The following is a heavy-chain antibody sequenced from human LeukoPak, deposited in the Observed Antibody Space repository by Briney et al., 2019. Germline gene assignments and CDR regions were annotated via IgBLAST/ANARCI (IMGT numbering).Heavy chain of an antibody. CDR1: GYTFTGYY. D-gene: IGHD6-19*01. J-gene: IGHJ4*02. V-gene: IGHV1-2*02. CDR2: INPTSGGT. Sequence: ASVKVSCKASGYTFTGYYMHWVRQAPGQGLEWMGWINPTSGGTKYAQKFQGRVTMTRDTSISTAYMELSRLRSDDTAVYYCVRSQWLIDASIDYWGQGTLVTVSS. CDR3: VRSQWLIDASIDY.